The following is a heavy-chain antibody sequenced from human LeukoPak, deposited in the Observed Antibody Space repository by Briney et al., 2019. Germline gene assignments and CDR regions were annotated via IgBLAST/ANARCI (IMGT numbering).Heavy chain of an antibody. CDR2: ISSSSSYI. CDR3: AGMLNYYGSGSTLDV. J-gene: IGHJ6*02. V-gene: IGHV3-21*01. Sequence: PGGSPRLSCAASGFTFSSYSMNWVRQAPGKGLEWVSSISSSSSYIYYADSVKGRFTISRDNAKDSLYLQMNSLRAEDTAVYYCAGMLNYYGSGSTLDVWGQGTTVTVSS. CDR1: GFTFSSYS. D-gene: IGHD3-10*01.